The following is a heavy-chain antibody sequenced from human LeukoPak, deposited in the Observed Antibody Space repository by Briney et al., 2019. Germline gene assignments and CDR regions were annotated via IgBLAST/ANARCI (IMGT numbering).Heavy chain of an antibody. Sequence: PGGSLRLSCAASGFTFSSYEMNWVRQAPGKGLDWVSYITSGGSTIYYADSVKGRFTISRDKAKNSLYLQMNSLRVEDTAVYYCARIKRGNSGPNYWGQGTLVTVSS. CDR3: ARIKRGNSGPNY. CDR2: ITSGGSTI. CDR1: GFTFSSYE. V-gene: IGHV3-48*03. J-gene: IGHJ4*02. D-gene: IGHD6-19*01.